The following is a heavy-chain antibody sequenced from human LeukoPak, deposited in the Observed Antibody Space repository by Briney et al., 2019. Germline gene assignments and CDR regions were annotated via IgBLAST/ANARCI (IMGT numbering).Heavy chain of an antibody. J-gene: IGHJ5*02. CDR2: IYYSGST. CDR3: ARTPDSSGWYNWFDP. D-gene: IGHD6-19*01. Sequence: SETLSLTCTVSGGSISSYYWSWIRQPPGKGLEWIGYIYYSGSTNYNPSLKSRVTVSVDTSKNQFSLKLSSVTAADTAVYYCARTPDSSGWYNWFDPWGQGTLVTVSS. CDR1: GGSISSYY. V-gene: IGHV4-59*01.